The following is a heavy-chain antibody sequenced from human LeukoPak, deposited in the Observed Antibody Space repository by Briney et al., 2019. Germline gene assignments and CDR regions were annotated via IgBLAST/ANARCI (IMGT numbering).Heavy chain of an antibody. CDR1: GFNVATTNF. V-gene: IGHV3-66*01. CDR2: IYSGGTT. CDR3: ARGGITTSFFSPFDH. Sequence: PGGSLRLSCSASGFNVATTNFMNWVRQAPGKGLEWVSVIYSGGTTYYADSVKGRFTISRDDSKSTVSLHMHSVTTEDTAVYYCARGGITTSFFSPFDHWGQGTLVTVSS. D-gene: IGHD3-3*01. J-gene: IGHJ4*02.